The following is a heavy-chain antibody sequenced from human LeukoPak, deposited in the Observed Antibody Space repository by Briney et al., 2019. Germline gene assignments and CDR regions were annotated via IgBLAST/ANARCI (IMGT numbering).Heavy chain of an antibody. CDR2: ISNDGSNK. CDR3: AKGRGAFDI. D-gene: IGHD3-10*01. V-gene: IGHV3-30*18. CDR1: GFTFSSYG. J-gene: IGHJ3*02. Sequence: PGGSLRLSCVASGFTFSSYGMHWVCQAPGKGLEWVAVISNDGSNKYYADSVKGRFTISRDNSKNTLYLQMNSLRAEDTAVYYCAKGRGAFDIWGQGTMVTVSS.